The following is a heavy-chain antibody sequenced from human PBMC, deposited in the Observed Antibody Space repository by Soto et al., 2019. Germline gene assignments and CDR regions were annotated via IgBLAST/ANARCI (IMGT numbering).Heavy chain of an antibody. CDR2: ISSSSSYI. J-gene: IGHJ4*02. V-gene: IGHV3-21*01. CDR3: ARDRRLGGVVVVAATPLDY. CDR1: GFTFSSYS. D-gene: IGHD2-15*01. Sequence: GGSLRLSCAASGFTFSSYSMNWVRQAQGKGLEWVSSISSSSSYIYYADSVKGRFTISRDNAKNSLYLQMNSLRAEDTAVYYCARDRRLGGVVVVAATPLDYWGQGTLVTVSS.